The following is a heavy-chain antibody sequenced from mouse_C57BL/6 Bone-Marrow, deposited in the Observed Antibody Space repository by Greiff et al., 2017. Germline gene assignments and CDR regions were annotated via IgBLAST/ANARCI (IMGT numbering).Heavy chain of an antibody. CDR3: ARYYMGYAMDY. D-gene: IGHD2-12*01. CDR2: IYPGSGST. CDR1: GYTFTSYW. Sequence: VQLQQPGAELVKPGASVKMSCKASGYTFTSYWITWVKQRPGQGLEWIGDIYPGSGSTKYNEKFKSKATLTVDTSSSTAYMQLSSLTSEDSAVYYCARYYMGYAMDYWGQGTSVTVSS. V-gene: IGHV1-55*01. J-gene: IGHJ4*01.